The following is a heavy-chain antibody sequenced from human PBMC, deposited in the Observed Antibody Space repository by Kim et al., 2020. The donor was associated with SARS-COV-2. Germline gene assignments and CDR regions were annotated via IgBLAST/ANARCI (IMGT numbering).Heavy chain of an antibody. V-gene: IGHV1-69*13. D-gene: IGHD3-10*01. CDR1: GGTFSSYA. CDR3: ARDPTYYGSGSLPQHYFDY. Sequence: SVKVSCKASGGTFSSYAISWVRQAPGQGLEWMGGIIPIFGTANYAQKFQGRVTITADESTSTAYMELSSLRSEDTAVYYCARDPTYYGSGSLPQHYFDYWGQGTLVTVSS. J-gene: IGHJ4*02. CDR2: IIPIFGTA.